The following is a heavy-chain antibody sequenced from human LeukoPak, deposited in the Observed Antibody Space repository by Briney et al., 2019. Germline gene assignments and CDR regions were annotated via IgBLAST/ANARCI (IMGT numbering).Heavy chain of an antibody. CDR2: ISGSGGST. D-gene: IGHD3-22*01. CDR3: ARDPARTYYYDSSGYYFDY. CDR1: GFTFSSYA. Sequence: GGSLRLSCAASGFTFSSYAMSWVRQAPGKGLEWVSAISGSGGSTYYADSVKGRLTISRDNSKNTLYLQMNSLRAEDTAVYYCARDPARTYYYDSSGYYFDYWGQGTLVTVSS. J-gene: IGHJ4*02. V-gene: IGHV3-23*01.